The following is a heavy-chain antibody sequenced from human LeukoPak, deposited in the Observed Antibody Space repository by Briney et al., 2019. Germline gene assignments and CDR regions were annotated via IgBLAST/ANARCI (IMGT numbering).Heavy chain of an antibody. J-gene: IGHJ4*02. CDR2: ISGSGGST. Sequence: GGSLRLSCAASGFTFSSYAMSWVRQAPGKGLEWVSAISGSGGSTYYADSVRGRFTISRDNSKNTLYLQMNSLRAEDTAVYYCARAGTSIVRLIMDYWGQGILVTVSS. D-gene: IGHD2/OR15-2a*01. CDR1: GFTFSSYA. CDR3: ARAGTSIVRLIMDY. V-gene: IGHV3-23*01.